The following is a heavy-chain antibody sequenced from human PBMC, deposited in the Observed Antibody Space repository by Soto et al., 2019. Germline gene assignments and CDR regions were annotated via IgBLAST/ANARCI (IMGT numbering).Heavy chain of an antibody. CDR3: ARDTVGATGRRKFDY. V-gene: IGHV4-59*01. CDR2: IYYSGST. D-gene: IGHD1-26*01. Sequence: SETLSLTCTVSGGSISSYYWSWIRQPPGKGLEWIGYIYYSGSTNYNPSLKSRVTISVDTSKNQFSLKLSSVTAADTAVYYCARDTVGATGRRKFDYWGQGTLVTVSS. CDR1: GGSISSYY. J-gene: IGHJ4*02.